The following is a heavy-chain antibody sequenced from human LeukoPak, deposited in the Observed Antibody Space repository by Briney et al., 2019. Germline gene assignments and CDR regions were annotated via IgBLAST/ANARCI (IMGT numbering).Heavy chain of an antibody. CDR3: ARVLDGSNDC. CDR1: GFTFSSYS. CDR2: ISSSSSYI. D-gene: IGHD3-10*01. Sequence: GGSLRLSCAASGFTFSSYSMTWVRQAPGKGLEWVSSISSSSSYIYYADSVEGRFTISRDNAKNSLYLQMNSLRAEDTAVYYCARVLDGSNDCWGQGTLVTVSS. V-gene: IGHV3-21*01. J-gene: IGHJ4*02.